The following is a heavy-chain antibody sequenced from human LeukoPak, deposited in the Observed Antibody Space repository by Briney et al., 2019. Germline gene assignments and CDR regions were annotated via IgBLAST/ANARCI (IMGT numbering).Heavy chain of an antibody. CDR2: ISWNSGSI. CDR1: GFTFDDYA. V-gene: IGHV3-9*01. Sequence: GGSLRLSCAASGFTFDDYAMHWVRQAPGKGLEWVSGISWNSGSIGYADSVKGRFTISRDNAKNSLYLQMNSLRAEDTAVYYCAKMVAATSTYHFDYWGQGTLVTVSS. D-gene: IGHD2-15*01. J-gene: IGHJ4*02. CDR3: AKMVAATSTYHFDY.